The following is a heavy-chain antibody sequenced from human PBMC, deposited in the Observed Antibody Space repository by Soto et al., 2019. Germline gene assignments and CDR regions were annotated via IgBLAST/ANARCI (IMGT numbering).Heavy chain of an antibody. CDR1: GFTVSSNY. J-gene: IGHJ4*02. V-gene: IGHV3-53*01. CDR2: IYSGGST. CDR3: ARDQIFDY. Sequence: SLRLSCASSGFTVSSNYMSWVRQAPGKGLEWVSVIYSGGSTYYADSVKGRFTISRDNSKNTLYLQMNSLRAEDTAVYYCARDQIFDYWGQGTLVTVSS.